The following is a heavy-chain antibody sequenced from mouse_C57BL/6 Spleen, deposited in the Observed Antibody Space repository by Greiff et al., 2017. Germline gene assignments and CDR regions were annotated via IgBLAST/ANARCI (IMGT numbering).Heavy chain of an antibody. J-gene: IGHJ2*01. CDR2: IDPEDGET. CDR1: GFNIKDYY. D-gene: IGHD1-1*01. Sequence: EVQLQQSGAELVKPGASVKLSCTASGFNIKDYYMHWVKQRTEQGLEWIGRIDPEDGETKNAPKFQGKATITADTSSNTAYLQLSSLTSEDTAVYYCAKDYGIDYWGQGTTLTVSS. CDR3: AKDYGIDY. V-gene: IGHV14-2*01.